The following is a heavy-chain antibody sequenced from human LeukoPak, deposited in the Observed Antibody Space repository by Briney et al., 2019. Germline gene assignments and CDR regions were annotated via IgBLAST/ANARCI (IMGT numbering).Heavy chain of an antibody. Sequence: PGGSLRLSCAASGFTFSSYATHWVRQAPGKGLEWVAVISYDGSNKYYADSVKGRFTISRDNSKNTLYLQMNSLRAEDTAVYYCARASYYYDSSGYYRPYYYYGMDVWGQGTTVTVSS. CDR3: ARASYYYDSSGYYRPYYYYGMDV. CDR1: GFTFSSYA. CDR2: ISYDGSNK. J-gene: IGHJ6*02. V-gene: IGHV3-30-3*01. D-gene: IGHD3-22*01.